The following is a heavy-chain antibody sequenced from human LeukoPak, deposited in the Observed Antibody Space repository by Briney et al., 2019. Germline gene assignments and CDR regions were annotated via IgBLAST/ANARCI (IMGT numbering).Heavy chain of an antibody. CDR1: GGSISSGGDY. D-gene: IGHD6-6*01. CDR2: IYYSGNT. Sequence: SETLSLTCTVSGGSISSGGDYWSWIRQHPGKGLEWIGYIYYSGNTYYNPVLRSRLTISIDTSKNQFSLKVSSVTAADTAVYYCARGPSFGSSSRFDYWGPGTLVTVSS. J-gene: IGHJ4*02. V-gene: IGHV4-31*03. CDR3: ARGPSFGSSSRFDY.